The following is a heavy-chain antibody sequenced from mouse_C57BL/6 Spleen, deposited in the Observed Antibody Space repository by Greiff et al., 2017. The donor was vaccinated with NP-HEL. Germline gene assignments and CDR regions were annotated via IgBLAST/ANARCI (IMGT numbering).Heavy chain of an antibody. D-gene: IGHD1-1*01. V-gene: IGHV1-64*01. CDR1: GYTFTSYW. Sequence: QVQLQQPGAELVKPGASVKLSCKASGYTFTSYWMHWVKQRPGQGLEWIGMIHPNSGSTNYNEKFKSKATLTVDKSSSTAYMQLSSLTSEDSAVYYCARSHGSSYQYFDVWGTGTTVTVSS. CDR3: ARSHGSSYQYFDV. CDR2: IHPNSGST. J-gene: IGHJ1*03.